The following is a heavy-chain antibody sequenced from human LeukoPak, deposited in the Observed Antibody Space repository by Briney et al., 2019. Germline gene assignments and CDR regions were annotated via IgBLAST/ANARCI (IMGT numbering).Heavy chain of an antibody. CDR3: ARDRRGAPAYYFDY. V-gene: IGHV1-18*01. CDR1: GYTFTSYG. Sequence: ASVKVSCKASGYTFTSYGISWVRQAPGQGLEWMGWISAYNGNTNYAQKLQGRVTMTTDTSTSTAYMELSSLRSEDTAVYYCARDRRGAPAYYFDYWGQGTLVTVSS. CDR2: ISAYNGNT. J-gene: IGHJ4*02. D-gene: IGHD3-10*01.